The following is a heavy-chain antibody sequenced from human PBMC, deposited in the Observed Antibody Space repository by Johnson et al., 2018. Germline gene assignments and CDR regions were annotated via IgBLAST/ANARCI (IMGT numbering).Heavy chain of an antibody. CDR2: ISSSSSTI. CDR3: ARLSSYAYYYYMDV. CDR1: GFTFSSYS. J-gene: IGHJ6*03. Sequence: VQLVESGGGLVQPGGSLRLSCAASGFTFSSYSMNWVRQAPGKGLEWVSYISSSSSTIYYADSVKGRFTISRENAKNSLYLQMNSLRDEDTAVYYCARLSSYAYYYYMDVWGKGTTVTVSS. D-gene: IGHD2-2*01. V-gene: IGHV3-48*02.